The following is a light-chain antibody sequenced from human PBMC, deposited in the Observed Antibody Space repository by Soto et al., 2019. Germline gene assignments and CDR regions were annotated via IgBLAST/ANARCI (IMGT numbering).Light chain of an antibody. CDR2: GNN. Sequence: QSALTQPPSVSGAPGQRVTIPCTGSSSNIGAGYDVHWYQHLPGTAPKLLIYGNNNRPSGVPDRFSGSKSGTSASLAITGLQADDDAYYYCHSYHTSLSGGVVFGRGTKLTVL. CDR1: SSNIGAGYD. V-gene: IGLV1-40*01. CDR3: HSYHTSLSGGVV. J-gene: IGLJ2*01.